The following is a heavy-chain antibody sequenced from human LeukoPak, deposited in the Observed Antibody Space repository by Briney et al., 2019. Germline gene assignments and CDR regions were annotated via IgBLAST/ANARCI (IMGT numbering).Heavy chain of an antibody. D-gene: IGHD3-16*01. CDR3: AKDRRITPYYFDY. CDR2: FSGSGGDT. V-gene: IGHV3-23*01. Sequence: GGSLRLSCAASGFTLSSYAMSWVRQAPGKGLEWVSGFSGSGGDTYYADSVKGRFTISRDNSKKTLYLQMNSLRAEDTAVYYCAKDRRITPYYFDYWGQGTLVTVSS. CDR1: GFTLSSYA. J-gene: IGHJ4*02.